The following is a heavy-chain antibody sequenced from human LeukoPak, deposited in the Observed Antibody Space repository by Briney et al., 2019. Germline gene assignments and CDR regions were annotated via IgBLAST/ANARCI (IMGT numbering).Heavy chain of an antibody. CDR2: IYYSGST. V-gene: IGHV4-39*07. J-gene: IGHJ4*02. D-gene: IGHD5-18*01. Sequence: PSETLSLTCTVSGGSINSSSYYWGWIRQPPGKGLEWIGSIYYSGSTYYNPSLKSRVTISVDTSKNQFSLKLSSVTAADTAVYYCARDYQGGYGDKTVDYWGQGTLVTVSS. CDR1: GGSINSSSYY. CDR3: ARDYQGGYGDKTVDY.